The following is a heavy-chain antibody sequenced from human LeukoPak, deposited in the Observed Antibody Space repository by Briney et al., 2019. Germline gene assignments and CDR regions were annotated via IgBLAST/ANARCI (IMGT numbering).Heavy chain of an antibody. CDR3: TTRRKQWLGSHDY. CDR2: IKSKTDGGTT. CDR1: GFTFSNAW. J-gene: IGHJ4*02. D-gene: IGHD6-19*01. V-gene: IGHV3-15*01. Sequence: GGSLRLSCAASGFTFSNAWMSWVRQAPGKGLECVGRIKSKTDGGTTAYAAPVKGRFTISRDDSKNTLYLQMNSLKTEDTAVYYCTTRRKQWLGSHDYWGQGTLVTVSS.